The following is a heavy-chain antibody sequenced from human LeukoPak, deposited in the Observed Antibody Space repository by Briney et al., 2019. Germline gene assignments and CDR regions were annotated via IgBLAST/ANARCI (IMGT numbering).Heavy chain of an antibody. CDR2: MNPNSANT. V-gene: IGHV1-8*01. CDR3: AREDYYGSGPDY. CDR1: GYTFTSYD. D-gene: IGHD3-10*01. Sequence: ASVKVSCKASGYTFTSYDINWVRQATGQGLESMGWMNPNSANTGYRQKFQGRVTMTRDTSTSTVYMELSSLRSEDTAVYYCAREDYYGSGPDYWGQGTLVTVSS. J-gene: IGHJ4*02.